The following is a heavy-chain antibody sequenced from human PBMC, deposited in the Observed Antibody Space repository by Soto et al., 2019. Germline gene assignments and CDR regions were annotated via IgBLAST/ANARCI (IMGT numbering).Heavy chain of an antibody. CDR3: AGGDYYHSSGYYFYYYTMDV. V-gene: IGHV4-39*01. CDR1: GGSISSNSYY. J-gene: IGHJ6*02. Sequence: QLHLQESGPGLVKPSETLSLTCTVSGGSISSNSYYWGWIRQPPGKGLEWIGNVYYGGSTYYNPSLKSRVTISVETSKSQFSLKLSSVTAADTAVYYCAGGDYYHSSGYYFYYYTMDVWGQGTTVTVSS. D-gene: IGHD3-22*01. CDR2: VYYGGST.